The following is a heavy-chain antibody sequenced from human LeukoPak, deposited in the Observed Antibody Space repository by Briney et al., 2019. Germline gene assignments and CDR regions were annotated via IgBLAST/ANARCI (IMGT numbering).Heavy chain of an antibody. CDR1: GYTFTSHY. Sequence: ASVKVSCKASGYTFTSHYMHWVRQAPGQGLEWMEIINPSGGSTSYAQKFQGRVTMTRDMSTSTVYMELSSLRSEDTAVYYCARNMVRGVNFDAFDIWGQGTMVTVSS. D-gene: IGHD3-10*01. CDR2: INPSGGST. V-gene: IGHV1-46*01. CDR3: ARNMVRGVNFDAFDI. J-gene: IGHJ3*02.